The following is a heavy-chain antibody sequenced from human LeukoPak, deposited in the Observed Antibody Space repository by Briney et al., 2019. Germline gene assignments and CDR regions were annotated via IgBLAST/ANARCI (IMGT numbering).Heavy chain of an antibody. D-gene: IGHD6-19*01. CDR1: GCTFTSYA. CDR3: AREESSGWYDY. CDR2: INAGNGNT. J-gene: IGHJ4*02. Sequence: ASVKVSCKASGCTFTSYAMHWVRQAPGQRLEWMGWINAGNGNTKYSQEFQGRVTITRDTSASTAYMDLRSLRSEDMAVYYCAREESSGWYDYWGEGTLVTVSS. V-gene: IGHV1-3*03.